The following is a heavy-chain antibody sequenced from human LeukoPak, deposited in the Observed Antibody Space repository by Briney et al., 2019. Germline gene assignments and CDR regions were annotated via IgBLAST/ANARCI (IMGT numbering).Heavy chain of an antibody. Sequence: ASVKVSCKASGYTFTGYYMHWVRQAPGQGLEWMGWINPNSGGTNYAQKFQGRVTMTRDTSISTAYMELSRLGSDDTAVYYCARAGLLLWFGELLSFDYWGQGTLVTVSS. CDR3: ARAGLLLWFGELLSFDY. CDR2: INPNSGGT. J-gene: IGHJ4*02. CDR1: GYTFTGYY. V-gene: IGHV1-2*02. D-gene: IGHD3-10*01.